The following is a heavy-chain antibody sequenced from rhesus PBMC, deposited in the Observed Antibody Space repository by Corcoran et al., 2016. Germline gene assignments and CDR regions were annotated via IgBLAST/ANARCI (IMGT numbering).Heavy chain of an antibody. CDR2: IYSNSERT. Sequence: QVQLQESGPGVVKPSETLSLTCAVSGGTISSGYYYWSWIRQPPGNGLEWIGGIYSNSERTNYHPSLQSRVTISKDTSKNQFSLKLSSVTATDTAVYYCARDRGAGTADYWGQGVLVTVSS. CDR1: GGTISSGYYY. D-gene: IGHD1-1*01. CDR3: ARDRGAGTADY. V-gene: IGHV4S12*01. J-gene: IGHJ4*01.